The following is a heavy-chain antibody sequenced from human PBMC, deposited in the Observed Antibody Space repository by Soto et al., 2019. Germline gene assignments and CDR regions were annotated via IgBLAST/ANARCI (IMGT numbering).Heavy chain of an antibody. Sequence: QVQLQQWGAGLLKPSETLSLTCAVYGGSFSGYYWSWIRQPPGKGLEWIGEINHSGSTNYNPSLKSRVTISVDTSKNQFSLKLSSVTAADTAVYYCARGKRSSSFGGGIPVRNWFDPWGQGTLVTVSS. J-gene: IGHJ5*02. CDR2: INHSGST. CDR3: ARGKRSSSFGGGIPVRNWFDP. D-gene: IGHD3-16*01. CDR1: GGSFSGYY. V-gene: IGHV4-34*01.